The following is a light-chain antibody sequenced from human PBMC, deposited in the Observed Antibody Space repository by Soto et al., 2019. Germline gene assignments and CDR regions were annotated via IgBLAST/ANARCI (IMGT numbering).Light chain of an antibody. CDR3: QQRSNWPPLT. CDR2: DAS. J-gene: IGKJ4*01. CDR1: PSVSSY. V-gene: IGKV3-11*01. Sequence: EIVLTQSPATLSLSPGERATLSCRASPSVSSYLAWYPQKPGQAPRLLIYDASNRATGIPARFSGSGSGTDFTLTISSLEPEDFAVYYCQQRSNWPPLTFGGGTKVEIK.